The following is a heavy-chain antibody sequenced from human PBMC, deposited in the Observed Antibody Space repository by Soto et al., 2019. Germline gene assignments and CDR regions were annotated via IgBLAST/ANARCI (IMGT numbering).Heavy chain of an antibody. CDR1: GGTFSSYA. J-gene: IGHJ6*02. D-gene: IGHD2-15*01. CDR2: IIPIFGTA. CDR3: ARAGDLGYCSGGSCYPGNYYYGMDV. V-gene: IGHV1-69*01. Sequence: QVQLVQSGAEVKKPGSSVKVSCKASGGTFSSYAISWVRQAPGQGLEWMGGIIPIFGTANYAQKFQGRVKITADESTSTAYMELSSLRSEDTAVYYCARAGDLGYCSGGSCYPGNYYYGMDVWGQGTTVTVSS.